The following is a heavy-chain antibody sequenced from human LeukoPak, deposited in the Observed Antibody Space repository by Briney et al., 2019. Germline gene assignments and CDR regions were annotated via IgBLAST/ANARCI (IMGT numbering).Heavy chain of an antibody. CDR2: LSHSGST. Sequence: SETLSLTCTVSDYSISSDYYWGLIRQPPGKGLEWIGTLSHSGSTNYNPSLKSRVTISVDTSKNQFSLKLSSVTAADTAVYYCARDRGYWFDPWGQGTLVTVSS. J-gene: IGHJ5*02. V-gene: IGHV4-38-2*02. D-gene: IGHD3-10*01. CDR3: ARDRGYWFDP. CDR1: DYSISSDYY.